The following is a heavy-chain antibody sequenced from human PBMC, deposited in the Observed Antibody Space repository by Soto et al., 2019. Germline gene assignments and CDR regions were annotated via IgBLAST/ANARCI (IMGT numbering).Heavy chain of an antibody. V-gene: IGHV4-39*01. CDR1: GGSLSSSSYY. Sequence: QLQVQESGPGLVKPSETLSLTCTVSGGSLSSSSYYWGWIRQPPGKGLEWVGSIYYSGSTYSNPSLKSRVTISVHTSKNQFSLNLSSVTAADTAVYYCARHLGSSSSTPFDYWGQGTLVTVSS. CDR2: IYYSGST. CDR3: ARHLGSSSSTPFDY. D-gene: IGHD6-6*01. J-gene: IGHJ4*02.